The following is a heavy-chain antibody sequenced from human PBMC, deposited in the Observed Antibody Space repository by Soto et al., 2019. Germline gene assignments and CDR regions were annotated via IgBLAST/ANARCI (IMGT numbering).Heavy chain of an antibody. Sequence: QVQLQESGPGLVKPSQTLSLTCTVSGGSISSGDYYWSWIRQPPGKGLEWIGYIYYSGSTYYNPSLKGRVPLSEDPSKTLFPRRLSCVTAADRAVYYCPGGVDSSGYSPAWGQGPLFTVPS. CDR1: GGSISSGDYY. CDR2: IYYSGST. D-gene: IGHD3-22*01. CDR3: PGGVDSSGYSPA. V-gene: IGHV4-30-4*01. J-gene: IGHJ5*02.